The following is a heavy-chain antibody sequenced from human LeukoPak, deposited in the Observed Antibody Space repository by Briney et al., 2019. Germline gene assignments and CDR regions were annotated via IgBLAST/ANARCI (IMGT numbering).Heavy chain of an antibody. D-gene: IGHD1-26*01. CDR3: ARDPYSGNYGNDYYYYMDV. CDR2: ITSSGTYI. CDR1: GFTFSNYN. V-gene: IGHV3-21*01. J-gene: IGHJ6*03. Sequence: GSLRLSCAASGFTFSNYNMNWVRQAPGKTMEWVSSITSSGTYIFYADSVRGRFTISRDNAKNSLYLQMDSLGPEDTAVYYCARDPYSGNYGNDYYYYMDVWGKGTTVTISS.